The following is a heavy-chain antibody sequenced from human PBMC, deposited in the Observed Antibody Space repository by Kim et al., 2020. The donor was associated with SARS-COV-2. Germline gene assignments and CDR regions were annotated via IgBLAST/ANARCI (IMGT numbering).Heavy chain of an antibody. V-gene: IGHV3-33*01. CDR2: IWYDGSNK. CDR1: GFTFSSYG. Sequence: GGSLRLSCAASGFTFSSYGMHWVRQAPGKGLEWVAVIWYDGSNKYYADSVKGRFTISRDNSKNTLYLQMNSLRAEDTAVYYCAREHVGAGVYYYGMDVWGQGTTVTVSS. CDR3: AREHVGAGVYYYGMDV. D-gene: IGHD1-26*01. J-gene: IGHJ6*02.